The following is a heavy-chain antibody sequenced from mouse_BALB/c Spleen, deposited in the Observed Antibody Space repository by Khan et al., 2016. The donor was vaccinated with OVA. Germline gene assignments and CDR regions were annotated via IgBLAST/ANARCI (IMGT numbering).Heavy chain of an antibody. CDR2: IYPGNSDT. CDR3: TRNGFGNYESWDY. J-gene: IGHJ2*01. D-gene: IGHD2-1*01. CDR1: GYTFTNYW. V-gene: IGHV1-5*01. Sequence: VQLKQSGTVLARPGASLRMSCKGSGYTFTNYWMHWVKQRPGQGLEWIGVIYPGNSDTHYNQKFKGKAKLTAVTSTNTAYMDLNRLTDEDSAVYDCTRNGFGNYESWDYWGQGATRTVAS.